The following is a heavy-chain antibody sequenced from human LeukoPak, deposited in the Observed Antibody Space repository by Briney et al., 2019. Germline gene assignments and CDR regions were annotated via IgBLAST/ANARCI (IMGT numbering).Heavy chain of an antibody. J-gene: IGHJ6*03. Sequence: GGSLRLSCAASGFNFSSYNMNWVRQAPGKGLEWLSSISASSTYTYYADSVKGRFTISRDNAKNSLYLQMNSLRAEDTALYYCARSGYSGYDSPYHYYMDVWGKGTTVTVSS. V-gene: IGHV3-21*01. CDR1: GFNFSSYN. CDR2: ISASSTYT. D-gene: IGHD5-12*01. CDR3: ARSGYSGYDSPYHYYMDV.